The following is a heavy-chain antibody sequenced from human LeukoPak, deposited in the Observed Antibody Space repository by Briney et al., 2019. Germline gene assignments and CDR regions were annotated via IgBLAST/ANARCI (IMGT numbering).Heavy chain of an antibody. CDR1: GFTFSSYA. Sequence: GGSLRLSCAASGFTFSSYAMNWVRQAPGKGLEWVSSISSSSSYIYYADSVKGRFTISRDNANNSLYLQINSLRVEDTAVYYCARETPRRGETRDGYRWGQGTVVTVSS. J-gene: IGHJ4*02. D-gene: IGHD5-24*01. CDR2: ISSSSSYI. CDR3: ARETPRRGETRDGYR. V-gene: IGHV3-21*01.